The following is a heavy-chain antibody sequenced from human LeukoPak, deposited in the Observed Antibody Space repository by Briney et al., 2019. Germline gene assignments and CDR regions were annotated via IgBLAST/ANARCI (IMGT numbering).Heavy chain of an antibody. J-gene: IGHJ4*02. CDR3: ARDPKAGYGDNGDY. CDR1: GFTFSSYV. CDR2: MSGSASSS. D-gene: IGHD4-23*01. V-gene: IGHV3-23*01. Sequence: PGGSLRLSCAASGFTFSSYVMGWVRQAPGKGLGWVSTMSGSASSSYYADSVKGRFTISRDNSKNTLYLQMNSLRAEDTAIYYCARDPKAGYGDNGDYWGQGTLVTVSS.